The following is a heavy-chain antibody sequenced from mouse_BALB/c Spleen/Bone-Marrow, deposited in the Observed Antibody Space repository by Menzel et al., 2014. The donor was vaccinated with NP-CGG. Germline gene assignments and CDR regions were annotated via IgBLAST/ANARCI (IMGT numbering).Heavy chain of an antibody. CDR2: IDPSDSET. CDR3: VRKKSKLDWWFPY. J-gene: IGHJ3*01. CDR1: GYTFTSYW. Sequence: VQLQQSGAELVRPGASVKLSCKASGYTFTSYWMNWVKQRPGQGLEWIGMIDPSDSETHFNQMFKDKATLTVDKSSSTTYMHLSSLTHEDAAGYYGVRKKSKLDWWFPYWGQGTLVTVST. D-gene: IGHD1-3*01. V-gene: IGHV1-61*01.